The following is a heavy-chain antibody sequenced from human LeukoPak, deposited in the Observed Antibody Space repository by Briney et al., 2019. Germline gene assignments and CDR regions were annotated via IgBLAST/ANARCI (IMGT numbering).Heavy chain of an antibody. V-gene: IGHV1-18*01. D-gene: IGHD3-9*01. CDR2: ISAYNGNT. J-gene: IGHJ4*02. Sequence: ASVKVSCKASGYTFTSYGISWVRQAPGQGLEWMGWISAYNGNTNYAQKLQGRVTMTTDTSTSTAYMELRSLRSDDTAVYYCARDGFRGHYNYFDWFDLRSLARRFDYWGQGTLVIVSS. CDR1: GYTFTSYG. CDR3: ARDGFRGHYNYFDWFDLRSLARRFDY.